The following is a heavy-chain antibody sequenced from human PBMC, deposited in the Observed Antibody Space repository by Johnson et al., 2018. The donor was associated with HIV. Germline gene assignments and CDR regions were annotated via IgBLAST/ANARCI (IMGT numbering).Heavy chain of an antibody. CDR3: ARDPITPYERGPDAFDV. CDR1: GFTVSNNF. D-gene: IGHD2-21*01. Sequence: VQLVESGGGLMQPGGSLRLSCVSSGFTVSNNFISWVRQATGKGLEWFSVIYSGGRTYYTDSVTCRFSLSRDTAKNTLYLQMNSLRVEDTAVYYCARDPITPYERGPDAFDVWGQGTVVTVSS. J-gene: IGHJ3*01. CDR2: IYSGGRT. V-gene: IGHV3-53*01.